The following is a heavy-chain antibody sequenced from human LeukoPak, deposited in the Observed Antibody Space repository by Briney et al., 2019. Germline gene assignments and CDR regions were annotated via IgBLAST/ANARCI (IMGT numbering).Heavy chain of an antibody. CDR3: ARRQKRGYSYGYHY. Sequence: PSETLSLTCTVSGGSINSYYWSWIRQPPGKGLEWIGYIYYSGSTNYNPSLKSRVTISVDTSKNQFSLKLSSVTAADTAVYYCARRQKRGYSYGYHYWGQGTLVTVSS. J-gene: IGHJ4*02. D-gene: IGHD5-18*01. CDR2: IYYSGST. CDR1: GGSINSYY. V-gene: IGHV4-59*12.